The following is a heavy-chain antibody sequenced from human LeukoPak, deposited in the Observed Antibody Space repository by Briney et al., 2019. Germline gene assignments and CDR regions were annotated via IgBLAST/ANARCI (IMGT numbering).Heavy chain of an antibody. V-gene: IGHV3-74*01. CDR3: AAKQWLAPPPDS. D-gene: IGHD6-19*01. CDR1: GFTFSKYW. J-gene: IGHJ4*02. CDR2: INTDGTVT. Sequence: GGSLRLSCAASGFTFSKYWMLWVRQAPGKGLESVSRINTDGTVTTYADSVKGRFTVSRDNADNTMFLQMNSVRDEDTAVYYCAAKQWLAPPPDSWGQGTPVTVSS.